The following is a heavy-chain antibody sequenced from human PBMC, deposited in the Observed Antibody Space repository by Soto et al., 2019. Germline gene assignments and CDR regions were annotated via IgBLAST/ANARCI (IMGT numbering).Heavy chain of an antibody. CDR1: GDSVSSNSAA. CDR2: TYYRSKWYN. V-gene: IGHV6-1*01. CDR3: ARSPLPGHIAVAGIFDY. Sequence: QTLSLTCAISGDSVSSNSAAWNWIRQSPSRGLEWLGRTYYRSKWYNDYAVSVKSRITINPDTSKNQFSLQLNSVTPEDTAVYYCARSPLPGHIAVAGIFDYWGQGTLVTVSS. J-gene: IGHJ4*02. D-gene: IGHD6-19*01.